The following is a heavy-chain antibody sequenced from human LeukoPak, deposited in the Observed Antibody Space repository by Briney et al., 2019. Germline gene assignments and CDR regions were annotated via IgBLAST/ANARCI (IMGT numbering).Heavy chain of an antibody. J-gene: IGHJ4*02. CDR2: IYSGGST. CDR1: GFTVSSNY. CDR3: AKPGAYYDILTGHFDY. Sequence: GGSLRLSCAASGFTVSSNYMSWVRQAPGKGLEWVSVIYSGGSTYYADSVKGRFTISRDNSKNTLYLQMNGLRAEDTAVYYCAKPGAYYDILTGHFDYWGQGTLVTVSS. V-gene: IGHV3-53*01. D-gene: IGHD3-9*01.